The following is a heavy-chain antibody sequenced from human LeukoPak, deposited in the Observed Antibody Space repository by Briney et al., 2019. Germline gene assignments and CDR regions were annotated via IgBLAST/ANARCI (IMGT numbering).Heavy chain of an antibody. Sequence: SETLSLTCTVSGGSISSYYWSWIRQPAGKGLEWIGEINHSGSTNYNPSLKSRVTISVDTSKNQFSLKLSSVTAADTAVYYCAREGTESSSWGFDYWGQGTLVTVSS. CDR2: INHSGST. D-gene: IGHD6-6*01. CDR3: AREGTESSSWGFDY. CDR1: GGSISSYY. V-gene: IGHV4-34*01. J-gene: IGHJ4*02.